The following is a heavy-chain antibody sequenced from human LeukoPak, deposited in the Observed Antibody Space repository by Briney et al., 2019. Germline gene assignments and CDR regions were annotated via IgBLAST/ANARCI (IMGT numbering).Heavy chain of an antibody. J-gene: IGHJ4*02. CDR3: ARGRPYYDILTGYPFDY. Sequence: GASVKASCKASGYTFTGYYMHWVRQAPGQRLEWMGWINPNSGGTNYAQKFQGRVTMTRDTSISTAYMELSRLRSDDTAVYYCARGRPYYDILTGYPFDYWGQGTLVTVSS. CDR2: INPNSGGT. V-gene: IGHV1-2*02. D-gene: IGHD3-9*01. CDR1: GYTFTGYY.